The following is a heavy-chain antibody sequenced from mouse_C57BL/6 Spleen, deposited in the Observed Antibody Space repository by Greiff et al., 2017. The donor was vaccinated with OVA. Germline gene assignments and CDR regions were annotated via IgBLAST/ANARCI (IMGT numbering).Heavy chain of an antibody. CDR2: IWSGGST. CDR3: AKNWGYDYDGGFAY. Sequence: VQLQQSGPGLVQPSQSLSIPCTVSGFSLTSYGVHWVRQSPGTGLEWLGVIWSGGSTDYNAAFMSRLSITKDNSKSQVFFKMNSLQADDTAIYYCAKNWGYDYDGGFAYWGQGTLVTVSA. J-gene: IGHJ3*01. V-gene: IGHV2-5*01. D-gene: IGHD2-4*01. CDR1: GFSLTSYG.